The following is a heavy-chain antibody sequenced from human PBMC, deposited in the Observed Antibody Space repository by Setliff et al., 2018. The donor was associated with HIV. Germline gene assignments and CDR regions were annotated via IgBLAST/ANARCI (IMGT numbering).Heavy chain of an antibody. V-gene: IGHV4-34*10. CDR3: ARRGDSSGYYDAFDV. J-gene: IGHJ3*01. CDR1: GGSFSGFY. Sequence: NPSETLSLTCAVYGGSFSGFYWTFIRQSPGKGLEWIGEVTHSGTTTYDPSLKSRITISVDTSKNQFSLKLTSVTAADTAMYYCARRGDSSGYYDAFDVWGQGTKVTVSS. D-gene: IGHD3-22*01. CDR2: VTHSGTT.